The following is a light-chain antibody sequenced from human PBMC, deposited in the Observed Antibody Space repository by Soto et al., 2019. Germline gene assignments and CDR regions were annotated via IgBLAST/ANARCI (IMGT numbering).Light chain of an antibody. CDR2: AAS. CDR1: QSISNY. V-gene: IGKV1-39*01. CDR3: QQNYYSPPT. J-gene: IGKJ1*01. Sequence: DIQMTQSPSSLSASVVDRVTITCRASQSISNYLNWYQQKVGKAPKLLIYAASSLQSGVPSRYSGSGSGKDFTLTISSLQPEDFATYYCQQNYYSPPTFGQGTKVEIK.